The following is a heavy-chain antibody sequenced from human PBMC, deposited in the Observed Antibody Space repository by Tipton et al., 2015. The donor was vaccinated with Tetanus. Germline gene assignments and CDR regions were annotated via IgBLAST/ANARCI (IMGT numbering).Heavy chain of an antibody. CDR2: IYPGDSDT. Sequence: QLVQSGAEVKEAGESLRISCKASGYRFSSYWIAWVRQMPGKGLEWAGPIYPGDSDTKISPSFRGQVTFSVDKSITTAYLQWSSLKASDTAIYYCAKGDPGNFDSWGQGTQVIVSS. CDR1: GYRFSSYW. CDR3: AKGDPGNFDS. J-gene: IGHJ4*02. D-gene: IGHD3-9*01. V-gene: IGHV5-51*01.